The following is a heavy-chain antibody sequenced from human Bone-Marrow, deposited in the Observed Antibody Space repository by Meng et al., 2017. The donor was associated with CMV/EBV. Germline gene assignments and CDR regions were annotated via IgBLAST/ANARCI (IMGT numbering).Heavy chain of an antibody. CDR3: ARELPTVMPFDY. J-gene: IGHJ4*02. Sequence: GESLKISCAASKFTFNRYAMHWVRQASGKGLEWVAVISFDGSNKYYADSVKGRFTISRDNSKNTLYLQMNSLRVEDTAVYYCARELPTVMPFDYWGLGTLVTVSS. V-gene: IGHV3-30-3*01. D-gene: IGHD2-2*01. CDR1: KFTFNRYA. CDR2: ISFDGSNK.